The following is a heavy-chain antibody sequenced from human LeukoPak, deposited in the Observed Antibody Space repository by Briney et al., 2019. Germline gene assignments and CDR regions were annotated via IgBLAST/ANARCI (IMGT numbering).Heavy chain of an antibody. J-gene: IGHJ4*02. Sequence: ASVKVSCKASGYTFTSYAMHWVRQAPGQRLEWMGWINAGNGNTKYSQKFQGRVTMTEDTSTDTAYMELSSLRSEDTAVYYCARDVSPDCSSTSCYAGLGSGYWGQGTLVTVSS. V-gene: IGHV1-3*01. D-gene: IGHD2-2*01. CDR1: GYTFTSYA. CDR3: ARDVSPDCSSTSCYAGLGSGY. CDR2: INAGNGNT.